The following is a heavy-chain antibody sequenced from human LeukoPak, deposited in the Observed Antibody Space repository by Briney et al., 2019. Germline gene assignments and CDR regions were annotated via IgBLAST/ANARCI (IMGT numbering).Heavy chain of an antibody. J-gene: IGHJ6*03. CDR2: IIGSGATT. CDR3: AKRGYDSSGFLSYYMDV. D-gene: IGHD3-22*01. Sequence: GGSLRLSCAASGFALSKYWMSWVRQAPGKGLEWVSSIIGSGATTYYADSVKGRFTISRDNSKNTLYLQMNSLRAEDTAVYYCAKRGYDSSGFLSYYMDVWGKGTTVTVSS. CDR1: GFALSKYW. V-gene: IGHV3-23*01.